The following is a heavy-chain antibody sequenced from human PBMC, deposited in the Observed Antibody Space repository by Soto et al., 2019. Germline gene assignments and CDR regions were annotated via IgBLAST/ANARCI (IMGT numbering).Heavy chain of an antibody. V-gene: IGHV3-15*07. Sequence: PGGSLRLSCAASGFPFSNAWMNWVRQAPGKGLEWVGRIKSKIDGGTTDYAAPVKGGFAISRDDSKNTLYLQMNSLKTEDTAVYYCTVPDIVATIAFRNYAMDVWGQGTTVTVSS. CDR2: IKSKIDGGTT. CDR1: GFPFSNAW. CDR3: TVPDIVATIAFRNYAMDV. J-gene: IGHJ6*02. D-gene: IGHD5-12*01.